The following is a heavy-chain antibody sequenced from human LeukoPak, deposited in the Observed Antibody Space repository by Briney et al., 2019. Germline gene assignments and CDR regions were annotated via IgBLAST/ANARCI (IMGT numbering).Heavy chain of an antibody. Sequence: PSETLSLTCTVSGGSISSYYWSWIRQPPGKGLEWIGDIYYSGSTNYNPPLKSRVTISVDTSKNQFSLKLSSVTAADTAVYYCARVLSSRYYYYYMDVWGKGTTVTVSS. CDR2: IYYSGST. CDR1: GGSISSYY. V-gene: IGHV4-59*01. D-gene: IGHD6-6*01. CDR3: ARVLSSRYYYYYMDV. J-gene: IGHJ6*03.